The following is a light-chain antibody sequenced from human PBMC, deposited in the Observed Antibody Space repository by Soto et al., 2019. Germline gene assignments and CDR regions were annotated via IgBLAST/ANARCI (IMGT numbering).Light chain of an antibody. Sequence: DIQMTQSPATLSASVGDRVTIACRASQTISTWLAWYQQKPGKAPKLLMYKASSLESGVPSRFSGSGSGTEFTLTISSLQPDDFATYYCQQYNSFPLTFGGGTKVDIK. CDR1: QTISTW. J-gene: IGKJ4*01. CDR2: KAS. V-gene: IGKV1-5*03. CDR3: QQYNSFPLT.